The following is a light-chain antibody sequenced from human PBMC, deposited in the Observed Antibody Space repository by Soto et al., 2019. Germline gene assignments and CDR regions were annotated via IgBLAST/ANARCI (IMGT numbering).Light chain of an antibody. V-gene: IGLV2-8*01. CDR1: SSDVGGYNY. J-gene: IGLJ1*01. CDR2: DVN. Sequence: QSALTQPPSASGSPGQSVTISCTGTSSDVGGYNYVSWYQHHPGKAPKLMIYDVNKRPSGVPDRFSGSKSGNTASLTVSGLQTEDEADYYCGSYTSGSTYVFGTGTKLTVL. CDR3: GSYTSGSTYV.